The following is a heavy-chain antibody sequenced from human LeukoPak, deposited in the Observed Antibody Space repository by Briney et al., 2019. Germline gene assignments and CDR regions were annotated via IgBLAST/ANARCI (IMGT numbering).Heavy chain of an antibody. D-gene: IGHD3-9*01. V-gene: IGHV3-30*18. Sequence: GGSLRLPCAASGFTFPAYAMTWVRQAPGKGLEWVAVISYDGSNKYYADSVKGRFTISRDNSKNTLYLQMNSLRAEDTAVYYCAKDRGTYYDILTGPPGMDVWGQGTTVTVSS. CDR1: GFTFPAYA. CDR3: AKDRGTYYDILTGPPGMDV. CDR2: ISYDGSNK. J-gene: IGHJ6*02.